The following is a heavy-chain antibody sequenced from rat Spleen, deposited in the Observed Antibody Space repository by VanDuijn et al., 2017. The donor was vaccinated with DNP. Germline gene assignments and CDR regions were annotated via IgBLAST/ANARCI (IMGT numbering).Heavy chain of an antibody. CDR3: ARHRAIAAIWDY. J-gene: IGHJ2*01. D-gene: IGHD1-2*01. CDR1: GFSLTSYG. Sequence: VQLKESGPGLVQPSQTLSLTCTVSGFSLTSYGVSWVRQAPTKGLEWVATITSDGSSTYYRVSVKGRFTISRENAKRTLYLQMDGLRSEDTATYYCARHRAIAAIWDYWGQGVMVTVSS. V-gene: IGHV5-29*01. CDR2: ITSDGSST.